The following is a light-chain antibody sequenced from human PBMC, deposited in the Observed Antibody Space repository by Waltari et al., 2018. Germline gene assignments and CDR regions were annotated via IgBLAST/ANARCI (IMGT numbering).Light chain of an antibody. CDR1: ANHVGAYNY. Sequence: QSALTQPPSASGSPGQSVTIPCTGTANHVGAYNYFSWYQQPPGKAPKLIIYEVSQRPSGVPDRFSGSKSGNTASLTVSGLQAEDEADYYCNSYAGSSSYVFGSGTKVTVL. CDR2: EVS. CDR3: NSYAGSSSYV. J-gene: IGLJ1*01. V-gene: IGLV2-8*01.